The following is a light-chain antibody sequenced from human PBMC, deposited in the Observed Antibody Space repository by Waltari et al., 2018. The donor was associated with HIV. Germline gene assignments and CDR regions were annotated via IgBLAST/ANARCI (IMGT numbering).Light chain of an antibody. Sequence: DNQMTQSPSSLSAFGGDRVTITCQASQDINTHLGWYHQKPGKAPKLLIYDGSNLETGVPSRFSGSASGTEFTFTISSLQAEDIGTYYCQQYKGLPWTFGQGTKVEVK. CDR2: DGS. V-gene: IGKV1-33*01. CDR1: QDINTH. J-gene: IGKJ1*01. CDR3: QQYKGLPWT.